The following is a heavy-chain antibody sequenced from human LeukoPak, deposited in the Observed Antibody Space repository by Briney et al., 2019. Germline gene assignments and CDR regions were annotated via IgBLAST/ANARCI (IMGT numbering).Heavy chain of an antibody. D-gene: IGHD3-16*02. V-gene: IGHV1-69*05. J-gene: IGHJ6*03. CDR1: GCTFSSYA. Sequence: SVKVSCKASGCTFSSYAISWVRQAPGQGLEWVGGIIPIFGTANYAQKFQGRVTITTDESTSTAYMELSSLRSEDTAVYYCARADDYVWGSYRLMSHYYYYMDVWGKGTTVTVSS. CDR3: ARADDYVWGSYRLMSHYYYYMDV. CDR2: IIPIFGTA.